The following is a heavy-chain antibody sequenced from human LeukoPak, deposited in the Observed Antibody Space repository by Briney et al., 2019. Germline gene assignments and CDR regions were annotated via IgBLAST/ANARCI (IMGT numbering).Heavy chain of an antibody. D-gene: IGHD3-22*01. V-gene: IGHV4-59*01. CDR2: IYYSGST. J-gene: IGHJ6*02. CDR1: GGSISSYY. CDR3: ASSSSGNYYYYGMDV. Sequence: SETLSLICTVSGGSISSYYWSWIRQTPGKGLEWIGYIYYSGSTNYNPSLKSRVTISVDTSKNQFSLKLSSVTAADTAVYYCASSSSGNYYYYGMDVWGQGTTVTVSS.